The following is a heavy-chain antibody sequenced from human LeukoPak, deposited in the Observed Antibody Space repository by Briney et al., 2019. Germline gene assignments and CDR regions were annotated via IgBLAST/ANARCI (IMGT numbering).Heavy chain of an antibody. D-gene: IGHD2-15*01. CDR2: INPNSGAT. CDR1: GYTFTGYY. CDR3: ATTEGYCSGGTCFSFLYWYFDL. V-gene: IGHV1-2*02. J-gene: IGHJ2*01. Sequence: ASVKVSCKASGYTFTGYYMHWVRQAPGQGLEWMGWINPNSGATNCAQKFQGRVTMTRGSSISTAYMELHNLTSDDTAIYYCATTEGYCSGGTCFSFLYWYFDLWGRGTLVTVSS.